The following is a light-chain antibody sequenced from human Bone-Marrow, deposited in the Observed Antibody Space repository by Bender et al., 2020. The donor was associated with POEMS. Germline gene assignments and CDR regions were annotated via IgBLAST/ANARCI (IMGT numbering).Light chain of an antibody. Sequence: SHEVTQPPAVSVSPGQRVSITCSGDKLGDKNVCLYQKKSSQSPLLVIYQDTKRPSGIPERFSGSNSNSGNTATLTISGAQPTDEADYFCQAWDSDTVVFGGGTKLTVL. CDR1: KLGDKN. CDR3: QAWDSDTVV. V-gene: IGLV3-1*01. CDR2: QDT. J-gene: IGLJ2*01.